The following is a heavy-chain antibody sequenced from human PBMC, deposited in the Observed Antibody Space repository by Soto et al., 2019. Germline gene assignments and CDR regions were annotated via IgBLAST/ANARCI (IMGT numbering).Heavy chain of an antibody. V-gene: IGHV3-30*03. J-gene: IGHJ4*02. Sequence: GGSLRLSCAASGFTFSSYGMHWVRQAPGKGLEWVAVISYDGSNKYYADSVKGRFTISRDNSKNTLYLQMNSLRAEDTAVYYCASQHNTWIQLWLPRYWGQGTLVTVSS. D-gene: IGHD5-18*01. CDR3: ASQHNTWIQLWLPRY. CDR2: ISYDGSNK. CDR1: GFTFSSYG.